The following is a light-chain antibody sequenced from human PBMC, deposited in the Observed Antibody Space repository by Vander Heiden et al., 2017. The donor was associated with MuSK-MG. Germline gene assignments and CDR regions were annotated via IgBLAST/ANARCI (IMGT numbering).Light chain of an antibody. CDR2: AAS. V-gene: IGKV1-39*01. J-gene: IGKJ4*01. Sequence: DIQMTQSLSSLSASVGDRVTITCRASQNINNYLNWYQQKPGKAPKLLIYAASSLQSGVPSRFSGSGSGTDFTLTISSLQPGDFATYYCQQSYDTPTFGGGTKVEIK. CDR1: QNINNY. CDR3: QQSYDTPT.